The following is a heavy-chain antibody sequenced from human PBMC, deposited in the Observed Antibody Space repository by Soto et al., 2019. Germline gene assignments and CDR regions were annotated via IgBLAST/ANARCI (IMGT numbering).Heavy chain of an antibody. J-gene: IGHJ6*02. V-gene: IGHV4-34*01. CDR2: INHSGTT. Sequence: SDTLSLTSAVYGGSVSGYYWSWIRKHTGKGLEWIGEINHSGTTKNKPSLKSRVTISVDTSKNQFSLKLNSVTAADTAIYYCARAGGAYDYGMDVWGRGSTVTVS. D-gene: IGHD2-8*02. CDR1: GGSVSGYY. CDR3: ARAGGAYDYGMDV.